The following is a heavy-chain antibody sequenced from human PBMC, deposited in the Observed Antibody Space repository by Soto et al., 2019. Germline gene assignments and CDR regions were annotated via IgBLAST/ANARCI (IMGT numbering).Heavy chain of an antibody. D-gene: IGHD2-8*02. CDR3: ARDKITGLFDY. V-gene: IGHV4-39*02. CDR1: GASISSSDYY. J-gene: IGHJ4*02. CDR2: IYGGST. Sequence: SETLSLTCSVSGASISSSDYYWGWIRQPPGQGLEWIGSIYGGSTYYNPSLKSRVTISVDTSKNQFSLKLTSVTAADTAVYYCARDKITGLFDYWGQGTLVTVSS.